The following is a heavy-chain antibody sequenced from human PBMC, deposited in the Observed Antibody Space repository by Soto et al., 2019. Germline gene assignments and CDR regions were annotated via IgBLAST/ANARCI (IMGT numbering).Heavy chain of an antibody. D-gene: IGHD2-2*01. CDR2: IYYSGST. CDR1: GGSISSGGYY. Sequence: QVQLQESGPGLVKPSQTLSLTCTVSGGSISSGGYYWSWIRQHPGKGLEWIGYIYYSGSTYYNPSPNSGVTITVETSKNQFSLKLSCVTAADTAVYYCARAPRYCSSTSCYYLDYWGQGTLVTVSP. J-gene: IGHJ4*02. CDR3: ARAPRYCSSTSCYYLDY. V-gene: IGHV4-31*03.